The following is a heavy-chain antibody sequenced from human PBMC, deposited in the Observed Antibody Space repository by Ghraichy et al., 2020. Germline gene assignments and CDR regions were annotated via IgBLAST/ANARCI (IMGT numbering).Heavy chain of an antibody. J-gene: IGHJ4*02. D-gene: IGHD3-3*01. CDR3: AHLNGTFWSGYIHPFDH. CDR1: GFSLSTSGVG. Sequence: SGPTLVKPTQTLTLTCTFSGFSLSTSGVGVGWIRQPPGKALEWLALIYYNDDKRYRPSLKSRLTITKDTSKNQVVLTMTNMDPVDTATCYCAHLNGTFWSGYIHPFDHWGQGTLVIVSS. V-gene: IGHV2-5*01. CDR2: IYYNDDK.